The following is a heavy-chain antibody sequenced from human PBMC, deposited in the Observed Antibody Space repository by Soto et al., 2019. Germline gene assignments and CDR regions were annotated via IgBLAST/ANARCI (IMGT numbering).Heavy chain of an antibody. V-gene: IGHV3-48*04. Sequence: GGSLRLSCAASEFIFSSYCINWVRQTPGKGLEWISYISPSSTTIYYADSVRGRFTISRDNAKNSLYLQMNSLRAEDTAVYYCARDPPGQVVVPAGFDYWGQGTLVTVSS. CDR1: EFIFSSYC. J-gene: IGHJ4*02. D-gene: IGHD2-2*01. CDR2: ISPSSTTI. CDR3: ARDPPGQVVVPAGFDY.